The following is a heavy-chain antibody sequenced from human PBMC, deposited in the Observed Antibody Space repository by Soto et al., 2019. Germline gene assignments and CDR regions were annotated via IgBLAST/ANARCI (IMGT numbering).Heavy chain of an antibody. Sequence: QVQLVQSGAEVRKPGASVKVSCKASRYSFTNSAMHWVRQAPGQRLEWMGWINAGNGNTRYSRKFQGRVTITGDTSARTVYMDLSSLRSEDTAVYYCARLLSGYYAYWGQGTLVTVSS. CDR2: INAGNGNT. CDR1: RYSFTNSA. D-gene: IGHD3-22*01. CDR3: ARLLSGYYAY. J-gene: IGHJ4*02. V-gene: IGHV1-3*01.